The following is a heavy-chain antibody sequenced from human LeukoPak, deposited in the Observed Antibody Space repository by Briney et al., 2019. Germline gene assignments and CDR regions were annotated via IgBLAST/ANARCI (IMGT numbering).Heavy chain of an antibody. D-gene: IGHD2-21*01. CDR1: GGSISSGGYY. J-gene: IGHJ3*02. V-gene: IGHV4-31*03. Sequence: SQTLSLTCTVSGGSISSGGYYWSWLRQHPGKGLEWIGYIYYSGSTYYNPSLKSRVTISVDTSKNQFSLKLSSVTAADTAVYYCAYCGGPRDAFDIWGQGTMVTVSS. CDR2: IYYSGST. CDR3: AYCGGPRDAFDI.